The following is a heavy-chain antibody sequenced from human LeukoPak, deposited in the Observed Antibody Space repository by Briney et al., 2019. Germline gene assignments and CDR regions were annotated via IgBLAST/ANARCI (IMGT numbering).Heavy chain of an antibody. CDR2: IKSKTDGGTT. Sequence: GGSLRLSCAASGFTFSNAWMSWVRQPPGKGLEWVGRIKSKTDGGTTDYAAPLKGRFTISRDDSKNTLYLQMNSLKTEDTAVYYCTTVLHCSGGSCYDYWGQGTLVTVSS. J-gene: IGHJ4*02. V-gene: IGHV3-15*01. CDR1: GFTFSNAW. CDR3: TTVLHCSGGSCYDY. D-gene: IGHD2-15*01.